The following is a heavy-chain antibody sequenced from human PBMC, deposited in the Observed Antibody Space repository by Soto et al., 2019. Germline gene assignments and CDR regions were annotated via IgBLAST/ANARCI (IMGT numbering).Heavy chain of an antibody. Sequence: PGGSLRLSCAASGFTFSSYSMNWVRQAPGKGLEWVSYISSSSSTIYYADSVKVRFSISRDNAKNSLYLQMNSRRDEDTAVYYCARPYYYDSSGYVPFDYWGQGTLVTVSS. CDR1: GFTFSSYS. D-gene: IGHD3-22*01. J-gene: IGHJ4*02. CDR3: ARPYYYDSSGYVPFDY. V-gene: IGHV3-48*02. CDR2: ISSSSSTI.